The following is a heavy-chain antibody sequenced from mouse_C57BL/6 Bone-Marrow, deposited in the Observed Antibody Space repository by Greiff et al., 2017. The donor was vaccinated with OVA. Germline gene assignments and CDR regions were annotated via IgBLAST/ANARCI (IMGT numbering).Heavy chain of an antibody. CDR1: GYTFTSYG. CDR3: AAGGGTWFAY. V-gene: IGHV1-81*01. Sequence: QVQLQQSGAELARPGASVKLSCKASGYTFTSYGISWVKQRNGQGLEWIGEIYPRSGNTYYNEKFKGKATLTADKSSSTAYMELRSLTSEDSAVYFCAAGGGTWFAYWGQGTLVTVSA. CDR2: IYPRSGNT. J-gene: IGHJ3*01.